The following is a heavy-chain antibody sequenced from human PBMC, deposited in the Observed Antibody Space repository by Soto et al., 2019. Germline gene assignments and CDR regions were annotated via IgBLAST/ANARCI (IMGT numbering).Heavy chain of an antibody. CDR3: ARHHVRGRTIAGAAEF. V-gene: IGHV4-34*01. J-gene: IGHJ4*02. Sequence: SETLSLTCAVYGGSFSGYYWNWIRQPPGKGLEWIGEINHSGNTNYNPSLKSRVTISVDTSKNQLFLNLSSVTAADTAMYYCARHHVRGRTIAGAAEFWGQGTLVTVSS. CDR1: GGSFSGYY. CDR2: INHSGNT. D-gene: IGHD6-13*01.